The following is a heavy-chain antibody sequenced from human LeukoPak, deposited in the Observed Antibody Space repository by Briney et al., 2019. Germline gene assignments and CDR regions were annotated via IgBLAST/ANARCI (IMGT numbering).Heavy chain of an antibody. CDR1: GFTFSSYM. Sequence: GGSLRLSCAASGFTFSSYMMNWVRQAPGKGLEWVSSINSGSTYTYYTESVKGRFTVSRDNAKNSLFLQMNSLRAEDTAIYYCTRVGYIDEGIDYWGQGTLVTVSS. V-gene: IGHV3-21*01. CDR2: INSGSTYT. J-gene: IGHJ4*02. D-gene: IGHD5-24*01. CDR3: TRVGYIDEGIDY.